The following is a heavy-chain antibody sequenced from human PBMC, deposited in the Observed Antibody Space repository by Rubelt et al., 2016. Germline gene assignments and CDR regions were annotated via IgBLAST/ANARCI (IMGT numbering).Heavy chain of an antibody. D-gene: IGHD1-26*01. J-gene: IGHJ4*02. CDR3: ARQYSGSYRIDY. V-gene: IGHV4-34*01. CDR2: ISHTGST. Sequence: GKGLEWIWEISHTGSTKYNPSLKSRVTISVDTSRDQFSLSLASATAADTAVYYCARQYSGSYRIDYWGQGTLLTVSS.